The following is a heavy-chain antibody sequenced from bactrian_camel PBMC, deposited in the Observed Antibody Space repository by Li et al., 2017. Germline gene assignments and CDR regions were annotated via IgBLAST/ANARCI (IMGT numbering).Heavy chain of an antibody. V-gene: IGHV3S31*01. CDR2: INRSGTTT. Sequence: VQLVESGGGSVQAGGSLRLSCAASGLTFDIYGMSWVRQAPGKGPEWVSGINRSGTTTFYSESVKGRFTISRDNDKKTLYLQLSSLKTEDTAMYYCATEGSWLPPSDWGQGTQVTVS. CDR1: GLTFDIYG. CDR3: ATEGSWLPPSD. J-gene: IGHJ4*01. D-gene: IGHD2*01.